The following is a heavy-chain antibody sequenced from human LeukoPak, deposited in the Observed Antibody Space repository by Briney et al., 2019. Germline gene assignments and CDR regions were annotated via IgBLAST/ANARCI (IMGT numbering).Heavy chain of an antibody. D-gene: IGHD1-14*01. CDR2: ISYDGSNK. V-gene: IGHV3-30-3*01. CDR1: GFIFSSHA. J-gene: IGHJ6*02. CDR3: ARASGRYYYYGMDV. Sequence: GGSLRLSCAASGFIFSSHAMHWVRQAPGKGLEWVAVISYDGSNKYYADSVKGRFTISRDNSKNTLYLQMNSLRAEDTAVYYCARASGRYYYYGMDVWGQGTTVTVSS.